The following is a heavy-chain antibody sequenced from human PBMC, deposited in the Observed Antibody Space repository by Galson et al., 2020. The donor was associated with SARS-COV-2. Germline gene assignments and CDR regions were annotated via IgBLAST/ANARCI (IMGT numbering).Heavy chain of an antibody. Sequence: GESLKISCAASGFTFSSYGMHWVRQAPGKGLEWVAVISYDGSNKYYADSVKGRFTISRDNSKNTLYLQMNSLRAEDTAVYYCARDLSGSYSENYFDYWGQGTLVTVSS. CDR1: GFTFSSYG. CDR3: ARDLSGSYSENYFDY. CDR2: ISYDGSNK. J-gene: IGHJ4*02. D-gene: IGHD1-26*01. V-gene: IGHV3-30*03.